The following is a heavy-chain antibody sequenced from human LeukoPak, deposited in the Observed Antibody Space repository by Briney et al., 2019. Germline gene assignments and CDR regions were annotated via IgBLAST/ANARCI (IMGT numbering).Heavy chain of an antibody. CDR3: ARDPGVLLWFGELLQAPEHFDY. CDR1: GGSFSGYY. D-gene: IGHD3-10*01. V-gene: IGHV4-34*01. Sequence: SETLSLTCAVYGGSFSGYYWSWIRQPPGKGLEWIGEINHSGSTNYNPSLKSRVTISVDTSKNQFSLKLSSVTAADTAVYYCARDPGVLLWFGELLQAPEHFDYWGQGTLVTVSS. J-gene: IGHJ4*02. CDR2: INHSGST.